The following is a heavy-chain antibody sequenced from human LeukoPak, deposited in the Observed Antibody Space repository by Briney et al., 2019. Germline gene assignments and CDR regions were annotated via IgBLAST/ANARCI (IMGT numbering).Heavy chain of an antibody. J-gene: IGHJ6*03. CDR1: GGTFSSNA. V-gene: IGHV1-69*05. CDR3: ARVSNPYYYYMDV. Sequence: GASVKVSCNASGGTFSSNAYSWVRQAPGQGLEWMGGIIPIFGTANYAQKFQGRVTITTDESTSTAYMELSSLRSEDTAVYYCARVSNPYYYYMDVWGKGTTVTVSS. CDR2: IIPIFGTA. D-gene: IGHD4-11*01.